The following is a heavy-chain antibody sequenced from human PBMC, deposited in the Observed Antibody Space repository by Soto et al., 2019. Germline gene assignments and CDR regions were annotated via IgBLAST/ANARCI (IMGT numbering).Heavy chain of an antibody. J-gene: IGHJ4*02. CDR1: GGSISSGGYY. D-gene: IGHD3-10*02. Sequence: QVQLQESGPGLVKPSQTLSLTCTVSGGSISSGGYYWSWIRQHPGKGLEWIGYIYYSGSTYYNPSLKSRVTISVDTSKTQFSLKLSSVTAAETAVYYCARFLSGGGYYFDYWGQGTLVTVSS. CDR3: ARFLSGGGYYFDY. V-gene: IGHV4-31*03. CDR2: IYYSGST.